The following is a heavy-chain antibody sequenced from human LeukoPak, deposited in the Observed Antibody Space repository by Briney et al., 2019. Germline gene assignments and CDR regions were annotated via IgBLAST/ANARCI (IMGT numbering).Heavy chain of an antibody. Sequence: PSETLSLTCTVSGGSISSYYWSWIRQPAGKGLEWIARIYTSGSTNYNPSLKSRVTMSVDTSKNQFSLKLSSVTAADTAVYYCARGPIGDILTGYYLEWSDPWGQGTLVTVSS. CDR1: GGSISSYY. D-gene: IGHD3-9*01. J-gene: IGHJ5*02. CDR3: ARGPIGDILTGYYLEWSDP. CDR2: IYTSGST. V-gene: IGHV4-4*07.